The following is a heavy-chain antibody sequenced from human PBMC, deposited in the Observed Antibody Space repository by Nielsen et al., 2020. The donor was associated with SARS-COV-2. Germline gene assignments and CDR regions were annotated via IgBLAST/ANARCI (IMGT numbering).Heavy chain of an antibody. D-gene: IGHD3-3*01. CDR3: ARDEGTWADGYYIGGGVVDY. CDR2: IYYSGST. V-gene: IGHV4-59*12. Sequence: WIRQPPGKGLEWIGYIYYSGSTNYNPSLKSRVTISVDTSKNQFSLKLSSVTAADTAVYYCARDEGTWADGYYIGGGVVDYWGQGTLVTVSS. J-gene: IGHJ4*02.